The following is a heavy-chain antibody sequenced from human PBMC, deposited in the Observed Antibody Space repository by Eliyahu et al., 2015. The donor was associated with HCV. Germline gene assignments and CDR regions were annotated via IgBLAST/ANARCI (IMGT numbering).Heavy chain of an antibody. CDR3: ASLGLEPAAIGSYWYFDL. CDR1: GXXMSXSY. J-gene: IGHJ2*01. D-gene: IGHD2-2*01. Sequence: QVQLQESGPGLVKPSETXSXTCTVSGXXMSXSYWNWIRQPPGKGLXWIGNIYYSGSTNYNPSLKSRVTISVATSKNQFSLKLNSVTAADTAVYYCASLGLEPAAIGSYWYFDLWGRGTLVTVSS. V-gene: IGHV4-59*01. CDR2: IYYSGST.